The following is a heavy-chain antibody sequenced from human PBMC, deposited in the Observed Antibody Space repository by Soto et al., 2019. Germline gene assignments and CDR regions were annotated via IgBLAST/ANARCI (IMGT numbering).Heavy chain of an antibody. J-gene: IGHJ4*02. D-gene: IGHD3-10*01. CDR2: INHSGST. V-gene: IGHV4-34*01. Sequence: SETLSLTCAVYGGSFIGYYWSWSRQPPGKGLEWIGEINHSGSTNYNPSLKSRVTISVDTSKNQFSLKLSSVTAADTAVYYCARAPNYYGSGSLGVFDYWGQGTLVTVS. CDR3: ARAPNYYGSGSLGVFDY. CDR1: GGSFIGYY.